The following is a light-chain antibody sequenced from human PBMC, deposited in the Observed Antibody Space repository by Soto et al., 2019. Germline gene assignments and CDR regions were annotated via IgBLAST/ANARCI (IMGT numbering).Light chain of an antibody. CDR2: GAS. V-gene: IGKV3-15*01. CDR1: QSVSSN. J-gene: IGKJ1*01. CDR3: QQYNNWPAWT. Sequence: EIVVTQSPATLSVSPVERATLSCRASQSVSSNLAWYQQKPGQAPRLLIYGASTRATGIPARFSGSGSGTDFTLTISSLQSEDLAVYYCQQYNNWPAWTFGQGTKVDIK.